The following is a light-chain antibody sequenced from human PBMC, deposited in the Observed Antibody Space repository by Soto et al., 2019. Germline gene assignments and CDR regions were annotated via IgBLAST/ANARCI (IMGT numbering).Light chain of an antibody. CDR1: SSDVGNYNY. CDR3: FSYAGRNTLV. J-gene: IGLJ2*01. CDR2: DVS. Sequence: QSVLTQPRSVSGSPGQSVTISCTGTSSDVGNYNYVSWYQQHPGKAPKVMIYDVSKRPSGVPDRFSGSKSDNTASLTISGLQAEDEADYYCFSYAGRNTLVFGGGTKLTVL. V-gene: IGLV2-11*01.